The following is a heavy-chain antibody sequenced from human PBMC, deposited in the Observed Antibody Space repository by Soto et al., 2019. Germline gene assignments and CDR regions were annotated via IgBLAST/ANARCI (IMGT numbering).Heavy chain of an antibody. CDR1: GYTFTSYG. CDR2: ISAYNGNT. J-gene: IGHJ5*02. D-gene: IGHD5-12*01. Sequence: ASVKVSCKASGYTFTSYGISWVRQAPGQGLEWMGWISAYNGNTNYAQKLQGRVTITADESTSTAYMELSSLRSEDTAVYYCARSRPDDYGNPTWFDPWGQGTLVTVSS. CDR3: ARSRPDDYGNPTWFDP. V-gene: IGHV1-18*01.